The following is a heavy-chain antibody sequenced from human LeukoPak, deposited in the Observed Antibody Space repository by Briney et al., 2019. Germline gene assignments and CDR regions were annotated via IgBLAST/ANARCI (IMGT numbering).Heavy chain of an antibody. D-gene: IGHD2-21*02. Sequence: ASVKVSCKDSGSSFTDYYLHWVRQAPGQGLEGMGWINPNSGGTNYAQKFQGRVTMTRDTSISTAYMELSRLRSDDTAVYYCARDSDTYCGGDCYSFSWDYWGQGTLVTVSS. CDR2: INPNSGGT. CDR3: ARDSDTYCGGDCYSFSWDY. CDR1: GSSFTDYY. J-gene: IGHJ4*02. V-gene: IGHV1-2*02.